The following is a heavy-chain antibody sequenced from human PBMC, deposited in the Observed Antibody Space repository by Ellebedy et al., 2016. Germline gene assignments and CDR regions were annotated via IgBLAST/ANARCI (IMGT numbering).Heavy chain of an antibody. CDR3: ATVSVGRYSGSPRSGYYFDY. D-gene: IGHD1-26*01. CDR2: FDPEDGET. CDR1: GYTLTELS. V-gene: IGHV1-24*01. Sequence: ASVKVSCKVSGYTLTELSMHWVRQAPGKGLEWMGGFDPEDGETIYAQKFQGRVTMTEDKSTDTAYMELSSLRSEDTAVYYCATVSVGRYSGSPRSGYYFDYWGQGTLVTVSS. J-gene: IGHJ4*02.